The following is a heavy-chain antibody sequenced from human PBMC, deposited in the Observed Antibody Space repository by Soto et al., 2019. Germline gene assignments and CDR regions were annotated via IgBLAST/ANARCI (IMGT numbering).Heavy chain of an antibody. Sequence: PEGSLRLSCATSGFTFHDYAMSWVRQAPGKGLEWVSAIAFTGSATYYADSVKGRFTISRDNSKNIVYLRMNSLRVDDTALYYCVKEVETVRIVYFVLWGQGTLVTVSS. D-gene: IGHD5-18*01. CDR2: IAFTGSAT. J-gene: IGHJ4*02. V-gene: IGHV3-23*01. CDR1: GFTFHDYA. CDR3: VKEVETVRIVYFVL.